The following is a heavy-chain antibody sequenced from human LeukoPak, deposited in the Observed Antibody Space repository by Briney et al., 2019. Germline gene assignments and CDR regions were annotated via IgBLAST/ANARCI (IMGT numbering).Heavy chain of an antibody. CDR2: MHNSGSS. J-gene: IGHJ3*02. CDR3: ARSAEWLRIAFDI. CDR1: GASTSHFY. D-gene: IGHD5-12*01. V-gene: IGHV4-59*01. Sequence: PSETLSLTCTVSGASTSHFYWNWIRQPPGKGLEWIGYMHNSGSSKHSPSLKSRVTISIDTSKNQFSLQLTSVTAADTAMYFCARSAEWLRIAFDIWGQGTMVSVSS.